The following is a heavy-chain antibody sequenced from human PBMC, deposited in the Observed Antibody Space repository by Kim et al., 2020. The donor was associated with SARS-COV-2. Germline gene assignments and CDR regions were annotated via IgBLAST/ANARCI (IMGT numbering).Heavy chain of an antibody. J-gene: IGHJ4*02. CDR2: IYYSGST. V-gene: IGHV4-39*01. Sequence: SETLSPTCTVSGGSFSSPSYYWGWIRQPPGKGLEWIGSIYYSGSTYYNPSLKSRVTISIDTSKNQFSLKLSSVTAADTAVYYCARLGRGSYYNFDYWGQGTLVTVSS. CDR1: GGSFSSPSYY. CDR3: ARLGRGSYYNFDY. D-gene: IGHD1-26*01.